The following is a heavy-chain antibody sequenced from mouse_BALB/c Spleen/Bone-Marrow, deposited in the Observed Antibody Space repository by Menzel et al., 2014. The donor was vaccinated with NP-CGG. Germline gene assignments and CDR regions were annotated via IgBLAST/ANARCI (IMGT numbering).Heavy chain of an antibody. CDR2: INPYNDGT. J-gene: IGHJ4*01. Sequence: EVKLMESGPELVKPGASVKMSCKASGYTFTSYVMHWVKQKPGQGLEWIGYINPYNDGTKYNEKFKGKATLTSDKSSSTAYMELSSLTPEDSAVYYCARGGYGNVYYAMDYWGQGTSVTVSS. CDR1: GYTFTSYV. CDR3: ARGGYGNVYYAMDY. V-gene: IGHV1-14*01. D-gene: IGHD2-10*02.